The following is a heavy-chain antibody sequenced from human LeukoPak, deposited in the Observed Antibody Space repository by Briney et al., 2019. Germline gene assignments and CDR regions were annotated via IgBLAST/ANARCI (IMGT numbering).Heavy chain of an antibody. V-gene: IGHV1-69*13. J-gene: IGHJ6*03. CDR2: IIPIFGTA. CDR3: ARDEGGLVPAAGVDYYYMDV. CDR1: GGTFSSYA. D-gene: IGHD2-2*01. Sequence: SVKVSCKASGGTFSSYAISWVRQAPGQGLEWMGGIIPIFGTANYAQKFQGRVTITADESTSTAYMELSSLRSEDTAVYYCARDEGGLVPAAGVDYYYMDVWGKGATVTVSS.